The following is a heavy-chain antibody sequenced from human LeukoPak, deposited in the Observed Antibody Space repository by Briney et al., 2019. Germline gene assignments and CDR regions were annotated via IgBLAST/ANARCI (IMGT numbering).Heavy chain of an antibody. CDR1: GGSLRSYY. CDR2: IYYSGST. J-gene: IGHJ4*02. CDR3: ARGTYSNHFDY. D-gene: IGHD4-11*01. Sequence: SETLSLTRTVSGGSLRSYYWSWLRQPPGKGLEGIGYIYYSGSTNYNPSLTCRVTISVDKSKNQFSLKLSSVTAADTAVYYCARGTYSNHFDYWGQGTLVTVSS. V-gene: IGHV4-59*12.